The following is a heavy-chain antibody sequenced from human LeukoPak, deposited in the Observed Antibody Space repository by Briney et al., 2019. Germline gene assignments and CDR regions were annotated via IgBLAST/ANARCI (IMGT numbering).Heavy chain of an antibody. CDR3: AKVLGVANWADAFDI. Sequence: PGGSLRLSCAASGFTFSRNAMSWVRQAPGKGLEWVSAISGSGGNTYFADSVKGRFTISRDNSNNTLYLQMSSLRAEDTAVYYCAKVLGVANWADAFDIWGQGTMVTVSS. D-gene: IGHD7-27*01. CDR2: ISGSGGNT. CDR1: GFTFSRNA. V-gene: IGHV3-23*01. J-gene: IGHJ3*02.